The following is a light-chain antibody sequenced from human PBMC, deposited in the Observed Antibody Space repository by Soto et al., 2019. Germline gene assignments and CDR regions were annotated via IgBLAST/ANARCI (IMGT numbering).Light chain of an antibody. Sequence: QSVLTQSPSASGTPGQRVTISCSGSSSNIGSNSVNWYQQLPGTAPKLLMYSNNQRPSGVPARFSGSKSGTSASLAISGLQSEDEADYYCAAWDDSLNGAVFGGGTQLTVL. CDR3: AAWDDSLNGAV. J-gene: IGLJ7*01. V-gene: IGLV1-44*01. CDR2: SNN. CDR1: SSNIGSNS.